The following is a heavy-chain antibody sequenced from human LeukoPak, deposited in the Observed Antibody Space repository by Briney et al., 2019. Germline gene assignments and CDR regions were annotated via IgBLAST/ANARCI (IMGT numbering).Heavy chain of an antibody. CDR3: TTGYLGGFDP. J-gene: IGHJ5*02. CDR2: LKSKTDGGTT. D-gene: IGHD1-14*01. Sequence: GGSLRLSCAASGITFSNAWMSWVRQAPGKGLEWVGRLKSKTDGGTTDYAAPVKGRFTISRDDSKNTLYLQMNSLKTEDTAVYHCTTGYLGGFDPWGQGTLVIVSS. V-gene: IGHV3-15*01. CDR1: GITFSNAW.